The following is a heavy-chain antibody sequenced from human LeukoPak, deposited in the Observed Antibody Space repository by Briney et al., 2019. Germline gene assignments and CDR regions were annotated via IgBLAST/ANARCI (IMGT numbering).Heavy chain of an antibody. D-gene: IGHD3-3*01. CDR3: ARLGAGPTYYDFWSGYSSFYFDY. CDR2: IYYSGST. Sequence: SETLSLTCTVSGGSVSSGNYYWSWIRQPPGKGLEWIGYIYYSGSTNYNPSLKSRVTISVDTSKNQFSLKLSSVTAADTAVYYCARLGAGPTYYDFWSGYSSFYFDYWGQGTLVTVSS. V-gene: IGHV4-61*01. J-gene: IGHJ4*02. CDR1: GGSVSSGNYY.